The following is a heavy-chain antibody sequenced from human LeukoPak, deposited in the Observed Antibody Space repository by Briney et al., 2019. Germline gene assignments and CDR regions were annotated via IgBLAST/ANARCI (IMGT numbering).Heavy chain of an antibody. CDR2: IKQDGSEK. Sequence: HPGGSLRLSCAASGFTFSSYWMSWVRQAPGKGLEWVANIKQDGSEKYYVDSVKGRFTISRDNAKNTVYLQMNSLRGEDTAVYYCARAPVSSRYSSSWYRDYYMDVWGKGTTVTVSS. CDR3: ARAPVSSRYSSSWYRDYYMDV. D-gene: IGHD6-13*01. J-gene: IGHJ6*03. CDR1: GFTFSSYW. V-gene: IGHV3-7*01.